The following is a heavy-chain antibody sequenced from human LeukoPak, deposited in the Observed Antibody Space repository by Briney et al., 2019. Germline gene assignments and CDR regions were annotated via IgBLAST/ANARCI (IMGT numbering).Heavy chain of an antibody. CDR2: IISTGSTT. CDR1: GFTFSSYS. V-gene: IGHV3-48*01. Sequence: GGSLRLSCAASGFTFSSYSMNWVRQAPGKGLEWISYIISTGSTTYYADSVKGRFTISRDNANNSVSLQMSSLRAEDTAVYYCATGFWGYCSRNSCPLDNWGQGTLVTVTS. J-gene: IGHJ4*02. CDR3: ATGFWGYCSRNSCPLDN. D-gene: IGHD2-2*01.